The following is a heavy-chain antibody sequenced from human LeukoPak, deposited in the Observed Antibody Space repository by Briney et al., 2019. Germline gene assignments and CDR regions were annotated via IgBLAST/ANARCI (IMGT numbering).Heavy chain of an antibody. V-gene: IGHV1-69*13. D-gene: IGHD2-2*01. CDR3: ASQGARYCSSTSCYRPFDY. CDR1: GYTFTNYY. J-gene: IGHJ4*02. Sequence: GASVKVSCKTSGYTFTNYYMHWVRQAPGQGLEWMGGIIPIFGTANYAQKFQGRVTITADESTSTAYMELSSLRSEDTAVYYCASQGARYCSSTSCYRPFDYWGQGTLVTVSS. CDR2: IIPIFGTA.